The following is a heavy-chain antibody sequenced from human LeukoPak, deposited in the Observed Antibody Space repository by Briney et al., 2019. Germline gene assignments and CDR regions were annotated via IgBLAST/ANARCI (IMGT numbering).Heavy chain of an antibody. CDR2: ISAYNGNT. CDR1: GYTFTSYG. CDR3: ARVLTFGGVIVTYYFDY. Sequence: ASVKVSCKASGYTFTSYGISWVRQAPGQGLEWMGWISAYNGNTNYAQKLQGRVIMTTDTSTSTAYMELRSLRSDDTAVYYCARVLTFGGVIVTYYFDYWGQGTLVTVSS. V-gene: IGHV1-18*01. J-gene: IGHJ4*02. D-gene: IGHD3-16*02.